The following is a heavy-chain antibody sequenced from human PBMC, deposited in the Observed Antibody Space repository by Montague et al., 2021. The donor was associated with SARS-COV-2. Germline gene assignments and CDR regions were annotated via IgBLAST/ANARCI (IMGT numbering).Heavy chain of an antibody. D-gene: IGHD3-22*01. CDR3: ARERGGSGYFDY. CDR2: ISGDGTNK. CDR1: GFIFSTYT. V-gene: IGHV3-30*04. Sequence: SLSLSCAASGFIFSTYTIHWGRQAPGKGLEWVAAISGDGTNKYYAESLKGRSTISRDNSENTLYLQMNSLRSEDTAVYYCARERGGSGYFDYWGHGALVPASS. J-gene: IGHJ4*01.